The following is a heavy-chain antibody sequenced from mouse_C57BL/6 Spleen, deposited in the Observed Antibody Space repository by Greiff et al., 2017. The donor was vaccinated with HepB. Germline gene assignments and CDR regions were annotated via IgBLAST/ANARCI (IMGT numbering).Heavy chain of an antibody. D-gene: IGHD1-1*01. CDR2: IYPRSGNT. CDR3: SRWDYYGSSYGFFAD. J-gene: IGHJ3*01. CDR1: GYTFTSYG. V-gene: IGHV1-81*01. Sequence: QVQLKESGAELARPGASVKLSCKASGYTFTSYGISWVKQRTGQGLEWIGEIYPRSGNTYYNEKFKGKATLTADKSSSTTYMELRSLTSEDSAVYFCSRWDYYGSSYGFFADWGQGTLVTVSA.